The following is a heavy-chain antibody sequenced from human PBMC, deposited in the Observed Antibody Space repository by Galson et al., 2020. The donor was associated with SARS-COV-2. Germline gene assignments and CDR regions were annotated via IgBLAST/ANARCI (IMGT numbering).Heavy chain of an antibody. V-gene: IGHV3-23*01. CDR3: AKDQLFYNPGAFDI. J-gene: IGHJ3*02. CDR2: ISGRGDDT. Sequence: GGSLRLSCAASGFTFNNFVMNWVRQAPGKGLEWVSGISGRGDDTYYADSVKGRFTISRDNSKNTVSLQMDSLRAEDTAVYYCAKDQLFYNPGAFDIWGQGTMITVSS. CDR1: GFTFNNFV. D-gene: IGHD1-1*01.